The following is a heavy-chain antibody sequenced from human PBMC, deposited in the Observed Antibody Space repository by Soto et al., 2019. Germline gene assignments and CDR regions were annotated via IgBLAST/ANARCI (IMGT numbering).Heavy chain of an antibody. J-gene: IGHJ4*02. V-gene: IGHV1-18*01. CDR2: ISAYNGNT. CDR1: GYTFTSYY. CDR3: TRDTPPTDY. Sequence: QVQLVQSGAEVKKPGASVKVSCKASGYTFTSYYISWVRQAPGQGLEWMGWISAYNGNTNYAQKFQGRATMTTDTPTSTAHTEVRSLRSDETAGHYRTRDTPPTDYWGRGSPVTVST.